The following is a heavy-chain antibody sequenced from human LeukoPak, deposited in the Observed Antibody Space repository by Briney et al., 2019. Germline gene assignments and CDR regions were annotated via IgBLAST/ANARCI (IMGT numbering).Heavy chain of an antibody. D-gene: IGHD2-2*01. V-gene: IGHV6-1*01. CDR2: TYDRSKWYN. Sequence: SQTLSLTCAISGDSVSSNSAAWNWIRQSPSRGLEWLGRTYDRSKWYNDYAVSVKSRITINPDTSKNQFSLQLNSVTPEDTAVYYCARDMSSCSSTSCYVDLDYWGQGTLVTVSS. CDR1: GDSVSSNSAA. CDR3: ARDMSSCSSTSCYVDLDY. J-gene: IGHJ4*02.